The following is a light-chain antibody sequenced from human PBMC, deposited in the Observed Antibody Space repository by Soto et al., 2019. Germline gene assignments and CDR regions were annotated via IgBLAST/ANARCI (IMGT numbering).Light chain of an antibody. Sequence: QPALTQPASLSGSPGQSITISCTGTSSDIGAYDYVSWFQQHPGKAPKLMISEVNNRPSGVSNRFSGSKSGNTAYLTISGLQAEDEADYYCSSYTSSSTLVFGTGTKVTVL. CDR1: SSDIGAYDY. J-gene: IGLJ1*01. V-gene: IGLV2-14*01. CDR2: EVN. CDR3: SSYTSSSTLV.